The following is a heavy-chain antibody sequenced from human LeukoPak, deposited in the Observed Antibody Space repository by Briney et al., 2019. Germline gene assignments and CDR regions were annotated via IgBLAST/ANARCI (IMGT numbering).Heavy chain of an antibody. CDR3: ATDRGWRTSGYYLYYFEY. CDR2: IKHDGSEK. J-gene: IGHJ4*02. CDR1: GFIFTNYF. Sequence: GGSLRLSCAASGFIFTNYFMSWVRQAPGKGLEWVASIKHDGSEKYYVDSVRGRFTISRDNTMNSLYLQMSSMRAEDTAVYYCATDRGWRTSGYYLYYFEYWGQGTLVTFST. D-gene: IGHD3-3*01. V-gene: IGHV3-7*01.